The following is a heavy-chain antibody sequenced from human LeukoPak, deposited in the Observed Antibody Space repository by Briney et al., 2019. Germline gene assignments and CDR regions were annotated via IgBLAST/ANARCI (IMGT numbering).Heavy chain of an antibody. CDR2: ISYDGSNK. D-gene: IGHD5-12*01. V-gene: IGHV3-30*04. CDR3: ARADSGYSSFDY. J-gene: IGHJ4*02. CDR1: GFTFSSYA. Sequence: GGSLRLSCAASGFTFSSYALHWVRQAPGKGLEWVAVISYDGSNKYYADSVKGRFTISRDNSKNTLYLQMNSLRAEDTAVYYCARADSGYSSFDYWGQGTLVTVSS.